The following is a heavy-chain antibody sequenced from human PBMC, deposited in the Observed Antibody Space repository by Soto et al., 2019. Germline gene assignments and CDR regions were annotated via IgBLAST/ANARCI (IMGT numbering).Heavy chain of an antibody. Sequence: QVHLVESGGGVVQPGGSLRLSCAASGFTFSSDAIHWVRQAPGKGLEWVAIIWFAGSNKYYADSVKGRFSISRDNSKNRLLLQLDSLRAAATAVYYFARGQLPAATTYFDFWGHGNLVIVS. V-gene: IGHV3-33*01. J-gene: IGHJ4*01. CDR3: ARGQLPAATTYFDF. CDR2: IWFAGSNK. CDR1: GFTFSSDA. D-gene: IGHD2-15*01.